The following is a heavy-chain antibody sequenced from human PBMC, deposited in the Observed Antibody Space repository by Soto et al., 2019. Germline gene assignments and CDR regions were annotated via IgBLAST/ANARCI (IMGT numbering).Heavy chain of an antibody. V-gene: IGHV3-9*01. CDR2: ISWNSGSI. CDR3: AKDTKLAVAGIFDY. CDR1: GFTFDDYA. D-gene: IGHD6-19*01. J-gene: IGHJ4*02. Sequence: GGSLRLSCAASGFTFDDYAMHWVRQAPGKGLEWVSGISWNSGSIGYADSVKGRFTISRDNAKNSLYLQMNSLRAEATAVYYCAKDTKLAVAGIFDYWGQGTLVTVSS.